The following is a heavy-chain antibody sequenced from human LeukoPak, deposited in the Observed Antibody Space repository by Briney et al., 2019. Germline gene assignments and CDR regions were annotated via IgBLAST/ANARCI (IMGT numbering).Heavy chain of an antibody. D-gene: IGHD2-21*01. V-gene: IGHV3-30*02. J-gene: IGHJ3*02. CDR2: IRYDGSNK. CDR3: AKGAVVVIDDAFDI. Sequence: GGSLRLSCAASGFTFSSYGMHWVRQAPGKGLEWVAFIRYDGSNKYYAASVKGRFTISTDNSKNTLYLQMNSLRAEDTAVYYCAKGAVVVIDDAFDIWGQGTMVTVSS. CDR1: GFTFSSYG.